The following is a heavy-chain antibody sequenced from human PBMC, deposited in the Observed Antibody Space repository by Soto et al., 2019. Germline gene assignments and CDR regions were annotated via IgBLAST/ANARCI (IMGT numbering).Heavy chain of an antibody. CDR2: IKQDGSEK. J-gene: IGHJ4*02. Sequence: GGSLRLSCAASGFTFSSYWMSWVPQAPGKAREWVANIKQDGSEKYYVDSVKGRFTISRDNAKNSLYLQMKSLRAEDTAVYYFARHILWFGELLPFDYWGQGTLVTVSS. CDR3: ARHILWFGELLPFDY. V-gene: IGHV3-7*01. CDR1: GFTFSSYW. D-gene: IGHD3-10*01.